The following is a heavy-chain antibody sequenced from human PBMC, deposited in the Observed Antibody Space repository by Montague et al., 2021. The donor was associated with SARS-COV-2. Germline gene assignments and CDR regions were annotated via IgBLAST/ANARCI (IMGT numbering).Heavy chain of an antibody. D-gene: IGHD4-23*01. J-gene: IGHJ6*02. Sequence: PALVNPTQTLTLTCTFSGFSLSTSGMCVSWIRQPPGKALEWLALIDWDDDKYYSTSLKTRLTNSKDTSKNQVVLTMTNMDPVDTAADYFARMTTVVTLGYDYYDGMGVWGQGTTVTVSS. V-gene: IGHV2-70*01. CDR2: IDWDDDK. CDR3: ARMTTVVTLGYDYYDGMGV. CDR1: GFSLSTSGMC.